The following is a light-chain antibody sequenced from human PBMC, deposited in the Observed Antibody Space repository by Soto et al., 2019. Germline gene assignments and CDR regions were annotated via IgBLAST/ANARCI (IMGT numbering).Light chain of an antibody. V-gene: IGKV1-33*01. J-gene: IGKJ5*01. Sequence: DIQMTQSPSSLSASVGDRVTITCQASQDISNYLNWYQQKPGKAPKLLIYDASNLETGVPSRFSGSGAGTDFTSTIRSLQPEDIATSYCQQYDNLPRALGQGARLVMK. CDR2: DAS. CDR3: QQYDNLPRA. CDR1: QDISNY.